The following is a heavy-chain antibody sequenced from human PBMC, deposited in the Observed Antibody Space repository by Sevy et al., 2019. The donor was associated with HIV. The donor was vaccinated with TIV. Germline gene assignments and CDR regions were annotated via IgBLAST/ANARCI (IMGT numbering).Heavy chain of an antibody. CDR2: ISSSSSYI. J-gene: IGHJ4*02. CDR3: ARDPNSRSWPYYFDY. Sequence: GGSLRLSCAASGFTFSSYSMNWVRQAPGKGLEWVSSISSSSSYIYYADSVKGRFTISRDNAKNSLYLQMNSLRAEDTAVYYCARDPNSRSWPYYFDYWGQGTLVTVSS. V-gene: IGHV3-21*01. D-gene: IGHD6-13*01. CDR1: GFTFSSYS.